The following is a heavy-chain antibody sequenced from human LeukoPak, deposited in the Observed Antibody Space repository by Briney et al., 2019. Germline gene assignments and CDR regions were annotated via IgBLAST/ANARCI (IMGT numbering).Heavy chain of an antibody. Sequence: SETLSLTCAVYGGSFSGYYWSWIRQPPGKGLEWIGEINHSGSTNYNPSLKSRVTISVDTSKNQFSLKLSSVTAADTAVYYCAGRTYYDFWSGYYGRTHFDYWGQGTLVTVSS. J-gene: IGHJ4*02. CDR3: AGRTYYDFWSGYYGRTHFDY. CDR1: GGSFSGYY. V-gene: IGHV4-34*01. D-gene: IGHD3-3*01. CDR2: INHSGST.